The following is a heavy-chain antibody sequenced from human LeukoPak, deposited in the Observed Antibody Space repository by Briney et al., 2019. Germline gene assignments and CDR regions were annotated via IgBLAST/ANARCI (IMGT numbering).Heavy chain of an antibody. Sequence: SETLSLTCTASGGSISSYYWSWIRQPPGKGLEWIGYIYYSGSTNYNPSLKSRVTISVDTSKNQFSLKLSSLTAADTAVYYCARVSYGMDVWGQGTTVSVSS. V-gene: IGHV4-59*01. CDR2: IYYSGST. CDR3: ARVSYGMDV. J-gene: IGHJ6*02. CDR1: GGSISSYY.